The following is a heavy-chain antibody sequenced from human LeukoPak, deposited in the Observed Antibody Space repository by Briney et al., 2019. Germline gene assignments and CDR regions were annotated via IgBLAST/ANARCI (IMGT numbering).Heavy chain of an antibody. CDR3: AARVGGASIAARIDP. CDR1: GISVSNDY. V-gene: IGHV3-53*01. CDR2: IYADGYT. D-gene: IGHD6-6*01. J-gene: IGHJ5*02. Sequence: AGGSLRLSCAASGISVSNDYMSWVRQAPGKGLEWVSAIYADGYTRDAASVKGRFSISRHNSKNTLYLQMNSLRAEDTAVYYCAARVGGASIAARIDPWGQGTLVTVSS.